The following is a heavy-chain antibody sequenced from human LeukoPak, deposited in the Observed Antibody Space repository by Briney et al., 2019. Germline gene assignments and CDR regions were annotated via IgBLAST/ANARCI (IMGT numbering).Heavy chain of an antibody. V-gene: IGHV1-2*02. CDR3: ARDLGVAVRPFSLFY. J-gene: IGHJ4*02. CDR2: INPKSGVT. CDR1: GYTFTGYY. D-gene: IGHD6-6*01. Sequence: ASVKVSCKASGYTFTGYYLHWVRQAPGQGPEWMGWINPKSGVTNYAQKFQGRVTMTSDTSISTAYMNFSRLRSDDTAMYYCARDLGVAVRPFSLFYWGQGTLVTVSS.